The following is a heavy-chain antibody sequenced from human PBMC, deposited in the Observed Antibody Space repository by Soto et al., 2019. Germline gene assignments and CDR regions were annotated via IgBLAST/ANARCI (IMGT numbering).Heavy chain of an antibody. V-gene: IGHV4-39*01. CDR1: GGSISSSSYY. D-gene: IGHD3-10*01. Sequence: QLQLQESGPGLVKPSETLSLTCTVSGGSISSSSYYWGWIRQPPGKGLEWIGSIYYSGSTYYNPSLKSRVTISVDTSKNQFSLKLSSVTAADTAVYYCASPRLTMVRGVPSYYFDYWGQGTLVTVSS. J-gene: IGHJ4*02. CDR3: ASPRLTMVRGVPSYYFDY. CDR2: IYYSGST.